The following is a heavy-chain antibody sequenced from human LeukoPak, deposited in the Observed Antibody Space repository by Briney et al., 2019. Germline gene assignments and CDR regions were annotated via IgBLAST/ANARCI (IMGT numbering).Heavy chain of an antibody. CDR3: ARGGRVDSPADYFDY. J-gene: IGHJ4*02. CDR2: MNPNSGNT. CDR1: RYTFTSYD. Sequence: ASVKVSCKASRYTFTSYDINWVRQATGQGLEWMGWMNPNSGNTGYAQKFQGRVTVTRDTSTSTVYMELSSLRSEDTAVYYCARGGRVDSPADYFDYWGQGTLVTVSS. D-gene: IGHD3-10*01. V-gene: IGHV1-8*01.